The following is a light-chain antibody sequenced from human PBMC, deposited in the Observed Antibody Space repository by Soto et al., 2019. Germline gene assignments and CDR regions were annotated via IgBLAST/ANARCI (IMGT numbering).Light chain of an antibody. Sequence: EIVLTQSPGTLSLSPGERATLSCRASQSVSSSYLAWYQQKPGQAPRHLIYGASSRATGIPDRFSGSWSGTDFSLTISRLEPEDFAVYYCQQYGSSWYTFGQGNKLEIK. CDR2: GAS. CDR3: QQYGSSWYT. J-gene: IGKJ2*01. CDR1: QSVSSSY. V-gene: IGKV3-20*01.